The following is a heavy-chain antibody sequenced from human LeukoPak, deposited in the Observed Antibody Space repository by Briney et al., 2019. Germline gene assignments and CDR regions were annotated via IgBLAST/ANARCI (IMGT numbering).Heavy chain of an antibody. J-gene: IGHJ4*02. V-gene: IGHV1-2*02. CDR3: ARAGKYSSSWYVRFDY. Sequence: AASVKVSCKGSGYNFDRYGVSWVRQAPGQGLEWMGWINPNSGGTNYAQKFQGRVTMTRDTSISTAYMELSRLRSDDTAVYYCARAGKYSSSWYVRFDYWGQGTLVTVSS. CDR2: INPNSGGT. D-gene: IGHD6-13*01. CDR1: GYNFDRYG.